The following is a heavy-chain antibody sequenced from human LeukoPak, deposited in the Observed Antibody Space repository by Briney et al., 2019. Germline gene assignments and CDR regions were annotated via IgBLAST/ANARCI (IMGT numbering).Heavy chain of an antibody. V-gene: IGHV3-7*03. CDR3: AREGPLLGLGSHSSGYFDY. D-gene: IGHD3-22*01. CDR2: IKQDGSEK. Sequence: GGSLRPSCAASGLTFSSYWMSWVRQAPGKGLEWVANIKQDGSEKYYVDSVKGRFTISRDNAKNSLYLQMNSLRAEDTAVYYCAREGPLLGLGSHSSGYFDYWGQGTLVTVSS. CDR1: GLTFSSYW. J-gene: IGHJ4*02.